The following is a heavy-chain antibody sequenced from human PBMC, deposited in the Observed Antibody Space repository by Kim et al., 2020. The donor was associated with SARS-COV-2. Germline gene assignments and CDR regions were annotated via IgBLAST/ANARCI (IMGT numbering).Heavy chain of an antibody. J-gene: IGHJ5*02. CDR3: ARHQTFAFGELSEGWFDP. CDR1: NASITSFY. Sequence: SETLSLTCFVSNASITSFYWSWIRQAPGKGLEWIAYVYRDEYTKFNPSLKSRASISVDSVNNVFSLKLTSVTAADTATYYCARHQTFAFGELSEGWFDPWGQGTQVTVSS. CDR2: VYRDEYT. V-gene: IGHV4-59*08. D-gene: IGHD3-10*01.